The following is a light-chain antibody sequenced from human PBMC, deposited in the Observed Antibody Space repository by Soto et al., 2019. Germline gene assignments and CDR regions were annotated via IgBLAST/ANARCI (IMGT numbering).Light chain of an antibody. CDR1: QSVSSSY. Sequence: EIVLTQSPGTLSLSPGERATLSCRASQSVSSSYLAWYQQKPGQAPRLLIYGASSRATGIPDRFSGSGSGTDVTLTSSRLEPEDCAVYYCQQYGSSPSTFGQGTRRESK. CDR3: QQYGSSPST. J-gene: IGKJ5*01. CDR2: GAS. V-gene: IGKV3-20*01.